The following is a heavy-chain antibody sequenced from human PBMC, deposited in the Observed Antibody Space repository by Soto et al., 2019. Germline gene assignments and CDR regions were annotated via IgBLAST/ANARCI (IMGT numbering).Heavy chain of an antibody. Sequence: GASVKVSCKASGYTSADFGISWVRQAPGQGLEWMGWINPNSGGTNYAQKFQGRVTMTRDTSISTAYMELSRLRSDDTAVYYCARDGRLRYFDYWGQGTLVTVSS. CDR1: GYTSADFG. D-gene: IGHD2-15*01. J-gene: IGHJ4*02. V-gene: IGHV1-2*02. CDR2: INPNSGGT. CDR3: ARDGRLRYFDY.